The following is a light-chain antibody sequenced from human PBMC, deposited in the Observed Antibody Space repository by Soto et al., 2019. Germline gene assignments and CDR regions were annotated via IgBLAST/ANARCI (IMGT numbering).Light chain of an antibody. CDR3: QQYNSWLWT. Sequence: EIVITQSPATLSVSPGEGATLSCRASQSVSSKLAWYQQKPGQAPRPLIYGASTRATGIPARFSGSGSGTEFTLIISSMKSEESAVYYCQQYNSWLWTFGQGTKGDIK. J-gene: IGKJ1*01. V-gene: IGKV3-15*01. CDR1: QSVSSK. CDR2: GAS.